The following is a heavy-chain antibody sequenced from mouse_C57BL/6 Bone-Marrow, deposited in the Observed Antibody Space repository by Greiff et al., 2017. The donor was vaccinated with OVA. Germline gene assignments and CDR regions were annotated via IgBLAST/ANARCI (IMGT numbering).Heavy chain of an antibody. CDR1: GYAFSSSW. Sequence: QVQLQQSGPELVKPGASVKISCKASGYAFSSSWMNWVKQRPGKGLEWIGRIYPGDGDTNYNGKFKGKATLTADKSSSTAYMQLSSLTSEDSAVYFCARGMVTRGNYWGQGTTLTVSS. D-gene: IGHD2-2*01. CDR3: ARGMVTRGNY. J-gene: IGHJ2*01. CDR2: IYPGDGDT. V-gene: IGHV1-82*01.